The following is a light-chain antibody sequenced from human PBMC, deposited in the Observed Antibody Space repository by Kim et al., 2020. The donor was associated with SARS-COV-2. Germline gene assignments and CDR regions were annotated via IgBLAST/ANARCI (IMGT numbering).Light chain of an antibody. J-gene: IGKJ5*01. CDR2: GGA. Sequence: ATVGDRDTITCRASEEVRDDLGWYQQKPGRAPKRLIYGGASLQSGVPSRFSGSGSGTEFTLTNSSVRPEDFATYFCLQQSTYPFTFGQGTRLEIK. CDR3: LQQSTYPFT. CDR1: EEVRDD. V-gene: IGKV1-17*01.